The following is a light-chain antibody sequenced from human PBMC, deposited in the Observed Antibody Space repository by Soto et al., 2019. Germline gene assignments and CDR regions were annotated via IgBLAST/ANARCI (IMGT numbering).Light chain of an antibody. Sequence: QSALTQPASVSGSPGQSITISCAGTSADIGAFNYVSWYQHHPGKAPKHLIYDVSDRPSGVSTRFSASKSANTASLTISGLQADDEGDYYCSSYSTTSALVFGGGTKLTVL. V-gene: IGLV2-14*03. CDR2: DVS. CDR3: SSYSTTSALV. CDR1: SADIGAFNY. J-gene: IGLJ2*01.